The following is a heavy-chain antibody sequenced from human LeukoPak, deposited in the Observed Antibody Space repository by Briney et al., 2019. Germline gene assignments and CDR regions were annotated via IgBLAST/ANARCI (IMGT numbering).Heavy chain of an antibody. J-gene: IGHJ6*02. CDR3: ARGPYSSGWYTDYYYYYGMDV. CDR1: GYTFTSYG. CDR2: ISAYNGNT. Sequence: SVKVSCKASGYTFTSYGISWVRQAPGQGLEWMGWISAYNGNTNYAQKLQGRVTMTTDTSTSTAYMELRSLRSDDTAVYYCARGPYSSGWYTDYYYYYGMDVWGQGTTVTVSS. V-gene: IGHV1-18*01. D-gene: IGHD6-19*01.